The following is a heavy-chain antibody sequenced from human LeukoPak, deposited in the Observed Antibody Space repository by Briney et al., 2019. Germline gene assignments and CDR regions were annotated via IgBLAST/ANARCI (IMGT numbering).Heavy chain of an antibody. D-gene: IGHD2-2*01. V-gene: IGHV3-74*01. J-gene: IGHJ4*02. CDR1: GFTFSSYW. Sequence: QPGGSLRLSCAASGFTFSSYWMHWVRQAPGKGLVWVSRLNSDGSRTTYADSVRGRFIISRDNAKNTLYLQMNSLRAEDAAVYYCARDSAAIGIYFDYWGQGTLVTVSS. CDR2: LNSDGSRT. CDR3: ARDSAAIGIYFDY.